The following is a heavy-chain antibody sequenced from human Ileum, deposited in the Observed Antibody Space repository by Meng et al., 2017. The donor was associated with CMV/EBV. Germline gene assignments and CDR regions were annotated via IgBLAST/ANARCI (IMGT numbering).Heavy chain of an antibody. Sequence: GGSLRLSCAASGFTFSSYGMHWVRQAPGKGLEGVAFIRYDGSNKYYADSVKGRFTISRDNSKNTMYLQMNSMRAEDTAVYYCAKDQSWDSSGWYGDFDYWGQGTLVTVSP. D-gene: IGHD6-19*01. CDR1: GFTFSSYG. J-gene: IGHJ4*02. CDR3: AKDQSWDSSGWYGDFDY. V-gene: IGHV3-30*02. CDR2: IRYDGSNK.